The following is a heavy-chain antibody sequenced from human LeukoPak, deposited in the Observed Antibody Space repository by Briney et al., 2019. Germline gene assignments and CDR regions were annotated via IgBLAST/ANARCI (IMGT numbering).Heavy chain of an antibody. D-gene: IGHD4-23*01. V-gene: IGHV3-23*01. CDR2: IIGSSAGT. CDR3: ARGYGGNSGSLKY. Sequence: GGSLRLSCAVSGFSLANYGMSWVRQGLGRGLDRVSGIIGSSAGTLYADSAKGRFTISRDNSRSVVYMEMNSLRAEDTAMYFCARGYGGNSGSLKYWGQGTLVTVSS. CDR1: GFSLANYG. J-gene: IGHJ4*02.